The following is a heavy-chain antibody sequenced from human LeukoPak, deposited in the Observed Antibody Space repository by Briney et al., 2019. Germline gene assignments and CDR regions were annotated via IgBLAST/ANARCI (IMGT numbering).Heavy chain of an antibody. V-gene: IGHV3-11*04. D-gene: IGHD6-13*01. Sequence: PGGSLRLSCAASGFTFSDYYKSWIRQAPGKGLEWLSFISSGGETTHYADSVTGRFTVSRDNAWTSLYLQMSSLRAEDTAIYYCVRLAPFFRGSTSPDYWGQGTLVTVSS. CDR3: VRLAPFFRGSTSPDY. CDR2: ISSGGETT. CDR1: GFTFSDYY. J-gene: IGHJ4*02.